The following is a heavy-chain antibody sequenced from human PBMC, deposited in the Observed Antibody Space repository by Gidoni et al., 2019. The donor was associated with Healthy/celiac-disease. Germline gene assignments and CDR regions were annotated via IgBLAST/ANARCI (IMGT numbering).Heavy chain of an antibody. CDR3: AKEPSVAAAGRGPFDY. Sequence: EVQLLESGGGLVQPGGSLRLSCAASGFAFSGYAMSWVRQTPGQGVEWVSAISGSGGSTDYADAVNGLFTISRDNSKNTLYLKMNSLRAEDTAVYYCAKEPSVAAAGRGPFDYWGQGTLVTVSS. CDR2: ISGSGGST. CDR1: GFAFSGYA. D-gene: IGHD6-13*01. V-gene: IGHV3-23*01. J-gene: IGHJ4*02.